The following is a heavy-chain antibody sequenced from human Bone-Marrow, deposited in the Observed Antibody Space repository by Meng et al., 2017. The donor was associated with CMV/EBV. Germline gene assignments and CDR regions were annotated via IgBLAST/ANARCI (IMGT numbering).Heavy chain of an antibody. CDR2: INHSGNT. J-gene: IGHJ4*02. V-gene: IGHV4-34*01. D-gene: IGHD6-6*01. CDR3: AREYTNSSAHLGDYFDY. Sequence: SETLSLTCAVYGGSFSGYYWSWIRQPPGKGLEWIGEINHSGNTNYNPSLKSRVTISVDTSKNQFSLNLTSVTAADTAVYYCAREYTNSSAHLGDYFDYWGQGTLVTVSS. CDR1: GGSFSGYY.